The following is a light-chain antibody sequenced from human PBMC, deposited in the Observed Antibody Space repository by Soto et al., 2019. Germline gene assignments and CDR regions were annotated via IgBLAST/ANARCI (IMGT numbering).Light chain of an antibody. V-gene: IGLV1-44*01. J-gene: IGLJ7*01. Sequence: QSVLTQPPSASGTPGQRVTISCSGSSSNIGSKTVNWYQQVPGTAPKLLIYSNNQRPSGVPDRFSGSKSGTSASLAISGLQSEDEAEYYCAAWDASLNGAVVGGGTQLTVL. CDR3: AAWDASLNGAV. CDR1: SSNIGSKT. CDR2: SNN.